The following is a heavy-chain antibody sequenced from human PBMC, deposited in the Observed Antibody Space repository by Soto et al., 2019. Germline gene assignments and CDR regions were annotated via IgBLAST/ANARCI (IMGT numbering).Heavy chain of an antibody. CDR2: IYYSGST. J-gene: IGHJ4*02. V-gene: IGHV4-59*01. D-gene: IGHD3-22*01. Sequence: SETLSLTCTVSGGSISSYYWSWIRQPPGKGLEWIGYIYYSGSTNYNPSLKSRVTISVDTSKNQFSLKLSSVTAADTAVYYCSVSPYYYDSSGSNTVWRYWGQRTLVSVSS. CDR1: GGSISSYY. CDR3: SVSPYYYDSSGSNTVWRY.